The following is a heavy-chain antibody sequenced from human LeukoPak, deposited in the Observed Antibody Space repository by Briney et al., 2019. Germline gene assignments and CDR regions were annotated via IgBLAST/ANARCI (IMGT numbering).Heavy chain of an antibody. CDR1: GFTFSSYS. CDR2: ISRSRSYI. J-gene: IGHJ4*02. Sequence: GGSLRLACEASGFTFSSYSMNWVRQAPGKGLEWVSSISRSRSYIYYADSVKGRFTISRDNAKNSLYLQMNSLRAEDTAVYYCEGYYGSGSPGDYWGQGTLVTVSS. CDR3: EGYYGSGSPGDY. V-gene: IGHV3-21*01. D-gene: IGHD3-10*01.